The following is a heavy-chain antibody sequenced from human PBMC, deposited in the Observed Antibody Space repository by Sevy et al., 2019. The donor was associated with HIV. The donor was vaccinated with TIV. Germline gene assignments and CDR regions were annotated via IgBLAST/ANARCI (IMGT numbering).Heavy chain of an antibody. V-gene: IGHV3-9*01. CDR3: AKGSRDSSGYYSP. Sequence: GGSLRLSCAASGFTFDDYAMHWVRQAPGKGLEWVSGISWNSGSIGYADSVKGRFTISRDNAKNSLYLQMNSLRAEDTAWYYCAKGSRDSSGYYSPWGQGTLVTVSS. CDR2: ISWNSGSI. CDR1: GFTFDDYA. J-gene: IGHJ4*02. D-gene: IGHD3-22*01.